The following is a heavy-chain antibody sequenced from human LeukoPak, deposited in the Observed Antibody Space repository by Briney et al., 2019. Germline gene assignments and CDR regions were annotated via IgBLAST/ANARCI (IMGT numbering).Heavy chain of an antibody. J-gene: IGHJ5*02. CDR3: ARGGAGNCGGACYLYWFDP. D-gene: IGHD2-21*02. Sequence: SETLSLTCTVFGDSISSYYWSWIRQPPGKGLEWIGYIYYSGSTKYNPSLKSRVTISVDTSKNQFSLKLNSVTAADTAVYYCARGGAGNCGGACYLYWFDPWGQGTLVTVSS. CDR2: IYYSGST. V-gene: IGHV4-59*01. CDR1: GDSISSYY.